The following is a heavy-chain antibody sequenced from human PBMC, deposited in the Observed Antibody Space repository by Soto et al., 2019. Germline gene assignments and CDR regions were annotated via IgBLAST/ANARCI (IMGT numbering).Heavy chain of an antibody. J-gene: IGHJ4*02. CDR1: GITFSDLH. V-gene: IGHV1-69-2*01. Sequence: EVLLQQSGAEAREPGGVVKMSCAVSGITFSDLHMHWVKQAPGKGLEWVGLVEVENDDGLYAEKYRGRLNINTDTSRHTSYMELTSLTSDDTAIYFCAAVRGSLGSLSFDYWGQGTPVTVSA. CDR3: AAVRGSLGSLSFDY. D-gene: IGHD1-26*01. CDR2: VEVENDDG.